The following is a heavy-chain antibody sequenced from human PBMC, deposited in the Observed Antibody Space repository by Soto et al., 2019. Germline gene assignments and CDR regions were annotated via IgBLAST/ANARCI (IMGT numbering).Heavy chain of an antibody. CDR2: ISSGSATI. D-gene: IGHD6-6*01. Sequence: EVQLVESGGGLVQPGGSLRLSCAASGFTFSSYSMNWVRQAPGKGLEWVSYISSGSATIYYADSVKGRFTISRDNAKNSLYLQRNCLRDEDTAVYYCARDSASYSSSYGSYWYFDLWGRGTLVTVSS. V-gene: IGHV3-48*02. CDR3: ARDSASYSSSYGSYWYFDL. CDR1: GFTFSSYS. J-gene: IGHJ2*01.